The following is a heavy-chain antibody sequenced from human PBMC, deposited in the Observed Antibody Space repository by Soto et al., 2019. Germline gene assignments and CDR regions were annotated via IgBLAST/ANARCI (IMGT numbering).Heavy chain of an antibody. D-gene: IGHD5-18*01. Sequence: QITLKESGPTLVNPTQTLTLTCTVSGFSLTTHEVGAGWIRQPPGKALEWLAFISWNDERRYSPSLKRRLTITKDTSKNQVVLTMANVDPADTGTYFCAHRPPKYSTAWLAFDFWGQVTTVAVSS. J-gene: IGHJ3*01. CDR1: GFSLTTHEVG. CDR3: AHRPPKYSTAWLAFDF. CDR2: ISWNDER. V-gene: IGHV2-5*01.